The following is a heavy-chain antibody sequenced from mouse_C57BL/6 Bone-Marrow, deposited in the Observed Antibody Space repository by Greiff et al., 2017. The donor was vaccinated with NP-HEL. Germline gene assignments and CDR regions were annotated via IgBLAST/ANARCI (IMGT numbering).Heavy chain of an antibody. CDR3: VRREYSGAMDY. CDR1: GFSFNTYA. D-gene: IGHD3-1*01. V-gene: IGHV10-1*01. CDR2: IRSKSNNYAT. J-gene: IGHJ4*01. Sequence: EVHLVESGGGLVQPKGSLKLSCAASGFSFNTYAMNWVRQAPGKGLEWVARIRSKSNNYATYYADSVKDRFTISRDDSESMLYLQMNNLKTEDTAMYYCVRREYSGAMDYWGQGTSVTVSS.